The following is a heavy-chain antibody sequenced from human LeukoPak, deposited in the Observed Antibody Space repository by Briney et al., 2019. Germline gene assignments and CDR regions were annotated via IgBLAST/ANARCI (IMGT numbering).Heavy chain of an antibody. CDR2: INHSGST. D-gene: IGHD3-10*01. Sequence: SETLSLTCAVYGGSFSGYYWSWIRQPPGKGLEWIGEINHSGSTNYNPSLKSRVTISVDTSKNQFSLKLSSVTAADTAVYYCARAPGRYGGKLRRGYYYYMDVWGKGTTVTVSS. CDR3: ARAPGRYGGKLRRGYYYYMDV. CDR1: GGSFSGYY. V-gene: IGHV4-34*01. J-gene: IGHJ6*03.